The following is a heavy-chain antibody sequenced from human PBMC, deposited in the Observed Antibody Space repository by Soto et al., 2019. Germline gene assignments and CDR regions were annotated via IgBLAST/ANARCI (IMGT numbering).Heavy chain of an antibody. Sequence: QVQLQESGPGLVKPSGTLSLTCAVSGGSISSSNWWSWVRQPPGKGLEWIGEIYHSGSTNYNPSLKIRVTISVDKSKNQFSLKLSSVTAADTAVYYCARVPGSAMPTTGPLYYFDYWGQGTLVTVSS. CDR3: ARVPGSAMPTTGPLYYFDY. D-gene: IGHD2-2*01. CDR2: IYHSGST. J-gene: IGHJ4*02. CDR1: GGSISSSNW. V-gene: IGHV4-4*02.